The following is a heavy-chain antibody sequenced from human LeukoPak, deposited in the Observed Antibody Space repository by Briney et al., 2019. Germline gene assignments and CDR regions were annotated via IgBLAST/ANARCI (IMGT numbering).Heavy chain of an antibody. J-gene: IGHJ5*02. CDR2: IYYSGST. Sequence: SETLSLTCTVSGGSISTYYWSWIRQPPGKGLEWIGYIYYSGSTNYNPSLKSRVTISVDTSKNQFSLKLSSVTAADTAVYYCARVSSYYDSRRGRIDWFDPWGQGTLVTVSS. V-gene: IGHV4-59*01. D-gene: IGHD3-22*01. CDR3: ARVSSYYDSRRGRIDWFDP. CDR1: GGSISTYY.